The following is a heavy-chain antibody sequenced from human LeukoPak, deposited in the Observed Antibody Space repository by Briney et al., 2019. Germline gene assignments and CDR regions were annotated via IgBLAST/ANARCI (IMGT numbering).Heavy chain of an antibody. CDR2: INPNSGGT. CDR3: ARGKAHSSSWYGTWFDP. CDR1: GYTFTGYY. D-gene: IGHD6-13*01. Sequence: GASVKVSCKASGYTFTGYYMHWVRQAPGQGLEWMGWINPNSGGTNYAQKFQGRVTMTRDTSISTAYMELSRLRSDDTAVYYCARGKAHSSSWYGTWFDPWGQGTLVTVSS. V-gene: IGHV1-2*02. J-gene: IGHJ5*02.